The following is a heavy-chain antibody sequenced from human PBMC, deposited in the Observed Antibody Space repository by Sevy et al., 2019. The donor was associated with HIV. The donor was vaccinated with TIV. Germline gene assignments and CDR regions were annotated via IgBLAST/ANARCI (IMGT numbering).Heavy chain of an antibody. D-gene: IGHD1-26*01. V-gene: IGHV3-21*01. CDR3: ARDRYSGSYYERAFDI. CDR2: ISSSSSYI. Sequence: GGSLRLSCAASGFTFSSYSMNWVRQAPGKGLEWVSSISSSSSYIYYADSVKGRFTISRDNAKNSLYLQMNSLRAEDTAVYYCARDRYSGSYYERAFDIWRQGTMVTVSS. J-gene: IGHJ3*02. CDR1: GFTFSSYS.